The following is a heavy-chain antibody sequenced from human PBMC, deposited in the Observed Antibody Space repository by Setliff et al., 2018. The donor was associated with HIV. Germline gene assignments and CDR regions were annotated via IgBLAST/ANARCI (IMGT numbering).Heavy chain of an antibody. V-gene: IGHV4-39*01. D-gene: IGHD3-22*01. CDR2: INHSGKT. J-gene: IGHJ5*02. Sequence: SETLSLTCTVSGGSISGNKYYWSWIRQPPGKGLEWTGSINHSGKTYYNPSLKRRLTISVDTSKNELSLKLTSVTAADTAVYYCASRVYYYDESAILREEGFVPWGQGTLVTVSS. CDR3: ASRVYYYDESAILREEGFVP. CDR1: GGSISGNKYY.